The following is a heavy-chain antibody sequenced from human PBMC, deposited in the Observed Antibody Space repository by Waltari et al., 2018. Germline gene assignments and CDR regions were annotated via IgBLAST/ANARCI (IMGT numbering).Heavy chain of an antibody. D-gene: IGHD7-27*01. CDR2: IKSKSDGAIT. CDR1: GFTFTPAW. CDR3: TTLDAPWGG. J-gene: IGHJ4*01. Sequence: EVQMVESGGGLVKPGESLSLSCAASGFTFTPAWLTWVRQAPGKGLEWVGRIKSKSDGAITDFAAPVRGRFSISRDDSQNMVFLQMNSLRTEDTAVYYCTTLDAPWGGWGHGTLVTVSS. V-gene: IGHV3-15*01.